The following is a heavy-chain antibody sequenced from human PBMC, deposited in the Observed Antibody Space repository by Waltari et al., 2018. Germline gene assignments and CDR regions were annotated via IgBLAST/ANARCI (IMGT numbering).Heavy chain of an antibody. D-gene: IGHD3-3*01. CDR1: GFIFTSYA. CDR2: ISGSGGTT. V-gene: IGHV3-23*01. Sequence: EVQLLESGGGLVQPGGSLRLSCAASGFIFTSYAMSRGRQAPGKGLEWVSGISGSGGTTYYAASVKGRLTISRDNSNDTVYLQMNSLTAEDTAVYYCAKTQDFDFWSGSYFDHWGQGALVNVFS. CDR3: AKTQDFDFWSGSYFDH. J-gene: IGHJ4*02.